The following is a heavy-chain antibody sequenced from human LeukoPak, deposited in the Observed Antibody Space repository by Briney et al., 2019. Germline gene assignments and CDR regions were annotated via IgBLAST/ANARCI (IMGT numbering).Heavy chain of an antibody. CDR1: GFTFSSYE. V-gene: IGHV3-48*03. CDR2: ISSSGSII. CDR3: ARDCSSTSCYVDYYYYMDA. D-gene: IGHD2-2*01. Sequence: GGSLRLSCAASGFTFSSYEMNWVRQAPGKGLEWVSYISSSGSIIYYADSVKGRFTISRDDAKNSVYLQMNSLRAEDTAVHYCARDCSSTSCYVDYYYYMDAWGKGNTVTVSS. J-gene: IGHJ6*03.